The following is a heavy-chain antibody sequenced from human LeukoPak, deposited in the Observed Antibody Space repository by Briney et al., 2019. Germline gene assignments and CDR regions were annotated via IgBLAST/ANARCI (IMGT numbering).Heavy chain of an antibody. CDR1: GFTFSSYS. Sequence: PGGSLRLSCAASGFTFSSYSMNWVRQAPGKGLEWVSSISSSSGYIYYADSVKGRFTISRDNAKNSLYLQMNSLRAEDTAVYYCAGGLVGSSGLWSLDYWGQGTLVTVSS. J-gene: IGHJ4*02. V-gene: IGHV3-21*01. CDR3: AGGLVGSSGLWSLDY. D-gene: IGHD3-22*01. CDR2: ISSSSGYI.